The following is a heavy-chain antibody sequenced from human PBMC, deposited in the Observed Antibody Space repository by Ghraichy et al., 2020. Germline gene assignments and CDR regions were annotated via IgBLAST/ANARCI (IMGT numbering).Heavy chain of an antibody. CDR3: ASQPHYSSGWYSFGVGYYYGMDV. Sequence: SETLSLTCTVSGGSISSSSYYWGWIRQPPGKGLEWIGSIYYSGSTYYNPSLKSRVTISVDTSKNQFSLKLSSVTAADTAVYYCASQPHYSSGWYSFGVGYYYGMDVWGQGTTVTVSS. V-gene: IGHV4-39*01. D-gene: IGHD6-19*01. CDR1: GGSISSSSYY. CDR2: IYYSGST. J-gene: IGHJ6*02.